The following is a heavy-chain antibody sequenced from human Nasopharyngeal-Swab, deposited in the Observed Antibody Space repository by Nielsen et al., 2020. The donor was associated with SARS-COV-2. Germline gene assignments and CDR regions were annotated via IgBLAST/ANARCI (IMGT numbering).Heavy chain of an antibody. D-gene: IGHD3-10*01. V-gene: IGHV1-24*01. CDR2: FDPEDGET. Sequence: WVREAPGRGLEGMGGFDPEDGETIYAQKFQGRVTMTEDTSTDTAYMELSSLRSEDTAVYYCATIEISGKGAYYYYMDVWGKGTPVTVSS. CDR3: ATIEISGKGAYYYYMDV. J-gene: IGHJ6*03.